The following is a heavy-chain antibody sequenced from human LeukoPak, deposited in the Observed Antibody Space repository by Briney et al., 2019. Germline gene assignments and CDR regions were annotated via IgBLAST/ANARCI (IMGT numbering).Heavy chain of an antibody. J-gene: IGHJ4*02. CDR2: INLYNGAT. D-gene: IGHD1-14*01. CDR1: GYSFTAYY. Sequence: ASVKVSCKPTGYSFTAYYIFWIRQAPGQGLECMGWINLYNGATKYAQRFHSRDTMTRDTSTSTAYMELSRLRSDDAATYYCATWAGGNEPVASFDYWGQGTLVTVSS. V-gene: IGHV1-2*02. CDR3: ATWAGGNEPVASFDY.